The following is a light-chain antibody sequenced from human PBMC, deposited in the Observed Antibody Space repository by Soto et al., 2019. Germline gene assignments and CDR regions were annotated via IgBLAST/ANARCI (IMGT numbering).Light chain of an antibody. CDR1: QSVPGSS. CDR3: QQYGGSPGT. J-gene: IGKJ1*01. CDR2: GPS. V-gene: IGKV3-20*01. Sequence: EIVLTQSPGTLSLSPGERATLSCRASQSVPGSSLAWYQQRPGQAPRLLLYGPSNRVTGIPDRFSGSGSGTDVSPTISRLEPEDFAVYYCQQYGGSPGTFGQGTKVEIK.